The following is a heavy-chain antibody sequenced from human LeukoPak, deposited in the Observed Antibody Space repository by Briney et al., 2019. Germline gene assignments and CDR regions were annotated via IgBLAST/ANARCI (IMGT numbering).Heavy chain of an antibody. CDR2: INPNSGGT. CDR1: GYTFTGYY. D-gene: IGHD6-19*01. CDR3: ARVSSGWYEDYYYSMDV. Sequence: GASVKVSCKASGYTFTGYYMHWVRQAPGQGLEWMGRINPNSGGTNYAQKLQGRVTMTRDTSISTAYMELSRLRSDDTAVYYCARVSSGWYEDYYYSMDVWGQGTTVTVSS. V-gene: IGHV1-2*06. J-gene: IGHJ6*02.